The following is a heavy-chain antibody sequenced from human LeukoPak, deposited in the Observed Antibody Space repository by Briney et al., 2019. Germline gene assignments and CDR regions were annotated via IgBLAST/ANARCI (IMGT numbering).Heavy chain of an antibody. D-gene: IGHD6-6*01. V-gene: IGHV3-9*01. CDR1: GFTFDDYA. CDR2: ISWNSGSI. CDR3: AKDTGFEYSSSMSS. J-gene: IGHJ5*02. Sequence: SGRSLRLSCAASGFTFDDYAMLWVRQAPGKGLEWVSGISWNSGSIGYADSVKGRFTISRDNAKNSLYLQMNSLRAEDTALYYCAKDTGFEYSSSMSSWGQGTLVTVSS.